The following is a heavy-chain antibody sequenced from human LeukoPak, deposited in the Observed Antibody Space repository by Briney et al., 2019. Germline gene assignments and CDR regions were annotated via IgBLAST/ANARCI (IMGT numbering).Heavy chain of an antibody. D-gene: IGHD3-10*01. Sequence: SETLSLTCAVYGGSFSGYYWSWIRQPPGKGLEWIGEINHSGSTNYNPSLKSRVTISVDTSKNQFSLKLSSVTAADTAVYYCAREYSYYYGSGSYYTPFDYWGQGTLVTVSS. CDR1: GGSFSGYY. V-gene: IGHV4-34*01. CDR3: AREYSYYYGSGSYYTPFDY. CDR2: INHSGST. J-gene: IGHJ4*02.